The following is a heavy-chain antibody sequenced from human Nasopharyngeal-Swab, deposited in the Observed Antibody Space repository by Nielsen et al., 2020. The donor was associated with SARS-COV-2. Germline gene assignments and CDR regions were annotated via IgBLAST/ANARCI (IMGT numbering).Heavy chain of an antibody. CDR1: GGSISSSSYY. V-gene: IGHV4-39*07. CDR2: IYYSGST. Sequence: SETLSLTCTVSGGSISSSSYYWGWIRQPPGKGLEWIGSIYYSGSTYYNPSLKSRVTISVDTSKNQFSLKLSSVTAADTAVYYCARAVRDFWTKVGMDVWGQGTTVTVSS. CDR3: ARAVRDFWTKVGMDV. D-gene: IGHD3/OR15-3a*01. J-gene: IGHJ6*02.